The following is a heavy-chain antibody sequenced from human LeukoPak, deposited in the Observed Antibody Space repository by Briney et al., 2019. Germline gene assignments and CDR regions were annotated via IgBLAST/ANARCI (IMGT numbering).Heavy chain of an antibody. CDR1: GGSLSSYY. Sequence: SETLSLTCTVSGGSLSSYYWSWIRQPPGKGLEWIGYIYYSGSTTYNPSLKSGVTIPVDTSKNQFSLMLSSGTAADTAEFYCSPICSTTRWHIFMDVWGKGTTVTVSS. D-gene: IGHD2-2*01. V-gene: IGHV4-59*01. CDR3: SPICSTTRWHIFMDV. J-gene: IGHJ6*01. CDR2: IYYSGST.